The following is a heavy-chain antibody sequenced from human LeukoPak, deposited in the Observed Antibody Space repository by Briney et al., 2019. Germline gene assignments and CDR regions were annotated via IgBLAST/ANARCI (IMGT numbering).Heavy chain of an antibody. Sequence: SETLSLTCAVSGGSFTSFYWSWIRQPAGEGLEYIGRMFGSGSTNYSPPLKSRVTISVDTSKNHFSLKLTSVTAADTAVYYCARGRFPVGYYDHWGQGFLVTVSS. CDR3: ARGRFPVGYYDH. D-gene: IGHD3-10*01. CDR2: MFGSGST. V-gene: IGHV4-4*07. J-gene: IGHJ4*02. CDR1: GGSFTSFY.